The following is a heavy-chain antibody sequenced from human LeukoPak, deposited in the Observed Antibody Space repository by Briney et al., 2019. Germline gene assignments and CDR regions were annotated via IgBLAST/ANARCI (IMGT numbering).Heavy chain of an antibody. J-gene: IGHJ6*03. CDR1: GGSISSYY. V-gene: IGHV4-4*07. CDR3: SRVIGYYYDSSGYYYGGPYYYMDV. CDR2: IYTSGST. Sequence: SETLSLTCTVSGGSISSYYWSWIRQPAGKGLEWIGRIYTSGSTNYNPSLKSRVTMSVDTSKNQFSLKLNSVTAADTAVYYCSRVIGYYYDSSGYYYGGPYYYMDVWGKGTTVTVSS. D-gene: IGHD3-22*01.